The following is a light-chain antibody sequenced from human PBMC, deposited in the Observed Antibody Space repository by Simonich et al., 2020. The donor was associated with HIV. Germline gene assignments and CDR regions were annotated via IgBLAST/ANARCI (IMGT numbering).Light chain of an antibody. CDR1: QSVSSN. CDR2: GAS. J-gene: IGKJ1*01. Sequence: EIVMTQSPATLSVSPGERATLSGRASQSVSSNLAWYQQKPGQAPRLLLSGASTRATVLPARFSGSGSGTEFTLTISSMQSEDFAVYYCQQYNNWPPWTFGQGTKVEIK. CDR3: QQYNNWPPWT. V-gene: IGKV3-15*01.